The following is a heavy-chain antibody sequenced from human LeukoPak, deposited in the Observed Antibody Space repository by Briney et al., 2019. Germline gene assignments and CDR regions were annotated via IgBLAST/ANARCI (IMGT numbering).Heavy chain of an antibody. CDR2: IRFDGSDK. D-gene: IGHD3-3*01. V-gene: IGHV3-30*02. Sequence: GGSLRLSCAVSGFIFSNYGMYWVRQAPGKGLEWVAFIRFDGSDKYYADSVKGRFTISRDISNNTLDLQMNSLRGEDTAVYYCAKDGVLYYDSWSGYIPRYYYMDVRGKGTTVTVSS. J-gene: IGHJ6*03. CDR3: AKDGVLYYDSWSGYIPRYYYMDV. CDR1: GFIFSNYG.